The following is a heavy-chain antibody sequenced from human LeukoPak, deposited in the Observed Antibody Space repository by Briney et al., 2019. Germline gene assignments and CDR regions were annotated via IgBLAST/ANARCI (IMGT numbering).Heavy chain of an antibody. Sequence: PGGSLRLSCAASGFTFDDYAMHWVRQAPGKGLEWVSGISWNSGSKGYADSVKGRFTISRDNAKNSLYLQMNSLRAEDMALYYCAKDILDGDYANDAFDIWGQGTMVTVSS. D-gene: IGHD4-17*01. J-gene: IGHJ3*02. CDR1: GFTFDDYA. CDR3: AKDILDGDYANDAFDI. V-gene: IGHV3-9*03. CDR2: ISWNSGSK.